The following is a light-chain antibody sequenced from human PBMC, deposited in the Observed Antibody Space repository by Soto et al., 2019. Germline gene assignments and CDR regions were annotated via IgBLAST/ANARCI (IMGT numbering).Light chain of an antibody. V-gene: IGKV3-11*01. CDR3: QQRSNWPPA. CDR1: QSVSSY. CDR2: DAS. J-gene: IGKJ4*01. Sequence: EIVLTQSPATLSLSPGERATLSCRASQSVSSYLAWYQKKPGQAPRLLIYDASNRATGIPDRFSGSGSGKDFTLTISSREPEDFAVYYCQQRSNWPPAFGGGTKVEIK.